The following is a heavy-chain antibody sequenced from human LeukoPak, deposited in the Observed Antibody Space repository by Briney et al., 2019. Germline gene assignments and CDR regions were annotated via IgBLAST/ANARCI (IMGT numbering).Heavy chain of an antibody. Sequence: GRPLRLSCAASGFTFSSYAMHWVRQAPGKGLEWVAVISYDGSNKYYADSVKGRFTISRDNSKNTLYLQMNSLRAEDTAVYYCARDRGLLLWFGESHFDYWGQGTLVTVSS. CDR2: ISYDGSNK. D-gene: IGHD3-10*01. CDR3: ARDRGLLLWFGESHFDY. V-gene: IGHV3-30-3*01. CDR1: GFTFSSYA. J-gene: IGHJ4*02.